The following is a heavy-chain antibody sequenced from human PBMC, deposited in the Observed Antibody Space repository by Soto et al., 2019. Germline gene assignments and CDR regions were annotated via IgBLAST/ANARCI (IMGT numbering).Heavy chain of an antibody. J-gene: IGHJ4*02. CDR1: GFTFSGSA. V-gene: IGHV3-21*01. Sequence: EVQLVESGGGLVKPGGSLRLSCAASGFTFSGSAMNWVRQAPGKGLEWVSSISSSGDYIYYADSVKGRFTISRDNAKKSLFLQMNNLRAEDTAVYYSARDPTAMFTRICDYWGQGILVTVSS. D-gene: IGHD5-18*01. CDR3: ARDPTAMFTRICDY. CDR2: ISSSGDYI.